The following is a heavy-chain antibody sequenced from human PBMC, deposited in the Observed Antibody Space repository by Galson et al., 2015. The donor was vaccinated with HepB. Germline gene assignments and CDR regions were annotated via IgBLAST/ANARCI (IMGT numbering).Heavy chain of an antibody. CDR2: ISYDGGNK. Sequence: SLRLSCAASGFIFSDYGMHWVRQAPGKGLEWVALISYDGGNKYYADSVKGRFTISRDNSKNTLYQQMNSLRAEDTAVYYCANTAMDVWGQGTTVTVSS. V-gene: IGHV3-30*18. D-gene: IGHD4-17*01. CDR3: ANTAMDV. CDR1: GFIFSDYG. J-gene: IGHJ6*02.